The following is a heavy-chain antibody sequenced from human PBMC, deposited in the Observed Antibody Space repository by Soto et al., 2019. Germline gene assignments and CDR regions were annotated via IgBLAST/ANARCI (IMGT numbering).Heavy chain of an antibody. CDR3: ARDTMVRGVIILPNAFDI. CDR2: ISAYNGNT. CDR1: GYTFTSYG. V-gene: IGHV1-18*01. Sequence: GASVKVSCKASGYTFTSYGISWVRQAPGQGLEWMGWISAYNGNTNYAQKLQGRVTMTTDTSTSTAYMELRSLRSDDTAVYYCARDTMVRGVIILPNAFDIWGQGTMVTVSS. D-gene: IGHD3-10*01. J-gene: IGHJ3*02.